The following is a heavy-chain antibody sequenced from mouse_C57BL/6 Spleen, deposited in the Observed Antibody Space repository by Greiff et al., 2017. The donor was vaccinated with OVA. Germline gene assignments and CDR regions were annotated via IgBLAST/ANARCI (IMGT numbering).Heavy chain of an antibody. Sequence: VQLQQSGPELVKPGDSVKISCKASGYSFTGYFMNWVMQSHGKSLEWIGRINPYNGDTFYNQKFKGKATLTVDKSSSTAHMELRSLTSEDSAVYYCAREDITTVGYYFDYWGQGTTLTVSS. CDR1: GYSFTGYF. CDR3: AREDITTVGYYFDY. J-gene: IGHJ2*01. CDR2: INPYNGDT. D-gene: IGHD1-1*01. V-gene: IGHV1-20*01.